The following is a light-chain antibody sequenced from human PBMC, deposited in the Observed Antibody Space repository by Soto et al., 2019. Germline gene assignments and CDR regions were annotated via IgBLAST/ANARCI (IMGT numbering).Light chain of an antibody. CDR3: SSYTSSSTLYV. CDR2: DVS. J-gene: IGLJ1*01. Sequence: QSALTQPASVSGSPGQSITISCTGTSSDVGGYNYVSWYQQHPGKAPKLMIYDVSNRPSGASNRFSGYKSGNTASLTISGLQAEDEADYYCSSYTSSSTLYVFGTGTKLTVL. CDR1: SSDVGGYNY. V-gene: IGLV2-14*01.